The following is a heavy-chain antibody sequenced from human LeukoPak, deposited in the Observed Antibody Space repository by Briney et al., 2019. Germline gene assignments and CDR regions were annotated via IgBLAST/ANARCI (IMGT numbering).Heavy chain of an antibody. D-gene: IGHD3-22*01. J-gene: IGHJ3*02. Sequence: SETLSLTCTVSGGSISSGSYYWSWIRQPAGKGLEWIGRISSSGSTNYNPSLKSRVTISVDTSKNQFSLKLSSVTAADTAVYFCARGQYSYDSSGAFDIWGQGTMVTVSS. CDR2: ISSSGST. CDR3: ARGQYSYDSSGAFDI. V-gene: IGHV4-61*02. CDR1: GGSISSGSYY.